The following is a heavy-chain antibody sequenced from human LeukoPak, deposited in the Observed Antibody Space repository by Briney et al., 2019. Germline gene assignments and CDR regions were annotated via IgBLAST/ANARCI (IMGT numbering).Heavy chain of an antibody. Sequence: NTSETLSLTCTVSGGPIRTYQWSWIRQPPGKGLEWIGNIHYSGSANYNPSLKSRVIISVDTSKNQFSLKLSPVTAADTAVYYCASYDYWGQGTLVTVSS. V-gene: IGHV4-59*01. CDR3: ASYDY. CDR2: IHYSGSA. J-gene: IGHJ4*02. CDR1: GGPIRTYQ.